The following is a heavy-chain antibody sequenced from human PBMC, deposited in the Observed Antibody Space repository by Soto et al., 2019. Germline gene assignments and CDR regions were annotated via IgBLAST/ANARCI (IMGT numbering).Heavy chain of an antibody. J-gene: IGHJ4*02. CDR1: GFTFGDYA. Sequence: EVQLVESGGGLVQPGRSLRLSCTASGFTFGDYAMSWFRQAPGKGLEWVGFIRSKAYGGTTEYAASVKGRFTISRDDSKSIAYLQMNSLKTEDTAVYYCTRDPYDYVWGSYRRIMIDYWGQGTLVTVSS. CDR2: IRSKAYGGTT. D-gene: IGHD3-16*02. CDR3: TRDPYDYVWGSYRRIMIDY. V-gene: IGHV3-49*03.